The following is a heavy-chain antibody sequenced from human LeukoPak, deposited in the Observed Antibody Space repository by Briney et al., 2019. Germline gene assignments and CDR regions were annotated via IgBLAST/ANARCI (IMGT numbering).Heavy chain of an antibody. CDR1: GYTFTGYY. CDR2: INPNSGGT. D-gene: IGHD2-15*01. V-gene: IGHV1-2*02. CDR3: ARWGIVVVVAATDARGFDP. J-gene: IGHJ5*02. Sequence: ASVKVSCKASGYTFTGYYMHWVRQAPGQGLEWMGWINPNSGGTNYAQKFRGRVTMTRDTSISTAYMELSRLRSDDTAVYYCARWGIVVVVAATDARGFDPWGQGTLVTVSS.